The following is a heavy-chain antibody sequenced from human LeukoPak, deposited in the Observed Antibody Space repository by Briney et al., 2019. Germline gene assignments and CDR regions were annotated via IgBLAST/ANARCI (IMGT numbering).Heavy chain of an antibody. D-gene: IGHD6-19*01. J-gene: IGHJ4*02. CDR3: AKGEQYSSAWYHSSGDY. V-gene: IGHV3-30*18. CDR1: GFTFSSYG. CDR2: ISYDGSNQ. Sequence: GGSLRLSCAASGFTFSSYGMHWVRQAPGKGLEWMAVISYDGSNQYYADSVKGRFSISRDNTKNTVYLQMNSLGAEDAAVYYCAKGEQYSSAWYHSSGDYWGQGTLVTVSS.